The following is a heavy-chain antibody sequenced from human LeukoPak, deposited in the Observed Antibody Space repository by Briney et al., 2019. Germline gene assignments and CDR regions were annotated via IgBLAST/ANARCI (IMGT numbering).Heavy chain of an antibody. D-gene: IGHD4-17*01. CDR2: IYYSGST. J-gene: IGHJ4*02. Sequence: PSETLSLTCTVSGGPISSGDYYWSWIRQPPGKGLEWIGYIYYSGSTYYNPSLKSRVTISVDTSKNQFSLKLSSVTAADTAVYYCARTHGDYAETHYFDYWGQGTLVTVSS. CDR3: ARTHGDYAETHYFDY. CDR1: GGPISSGDYY. V-gene: IGHV4-30-4*01.